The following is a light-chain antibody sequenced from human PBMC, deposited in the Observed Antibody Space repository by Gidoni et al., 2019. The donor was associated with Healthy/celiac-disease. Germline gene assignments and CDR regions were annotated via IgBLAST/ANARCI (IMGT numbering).Light chain of an antibody. CDR1: QSVSSY. Sequence: EIVLTQSPATLSLSPVERATRSCRASQSVSSYLAWYQQKPGQAPRLLIYDASNRATGIPARFSGSGSGTDFTLTISSLEPEDFAVYYCQQRSNWPPSITFGQGTRLEIK. CDR3: QQRSNWPPSIT. CDR2: DAS. J-gene: IGKJ5*01. V-gene: IGKV3-11*01.